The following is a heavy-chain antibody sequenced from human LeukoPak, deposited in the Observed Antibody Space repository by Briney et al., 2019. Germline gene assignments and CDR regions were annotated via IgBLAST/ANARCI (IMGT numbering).Heavy chain of an antibody. Sequence: GGSLRLSCSASGFAFSVYAMSWLRQPPGKGLEWVSTINANSGTTSYAASVRGRFTISRDHSKNTLYLQLNTLRADDTATYYCAKPISGGLAVTADWFHPWGQGTLVVVSS. CDR3: AKPISGGLAVTADWFHP. V-gene: IGHV3-23*01. CDR1: GFAFSVYA. J-gene: IGHJ5*01. CDR2: INANSGTT. D-gene: IGHD6-19*01.